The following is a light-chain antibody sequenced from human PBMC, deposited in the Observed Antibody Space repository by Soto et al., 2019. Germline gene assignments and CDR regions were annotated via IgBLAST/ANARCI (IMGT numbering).Light chain of an antibody. CDR1: QSVLYSSNNKNY. V-gene: IGKV4-1*01. J-gene: IGKJ1*01. Sequence: DIVMTQSPDSLAVSLGERATINCKSSQSVLYSSNNKNYLAWYQQKPGHPPKLLIYWASARESGVPDRFSGSGSGTEFTLTISSLQAEDVAVYYCQQYYSTPPTFGQGTKVEIK. CDR2: WAS. CDR3: QQYYSTPPT.